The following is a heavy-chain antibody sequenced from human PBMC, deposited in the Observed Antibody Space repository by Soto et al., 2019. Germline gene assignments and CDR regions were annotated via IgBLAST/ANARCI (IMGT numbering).Heavy chain of an antibody. CDR2: ISGSSTYI. CDR3: ARGDGTVLYNSGWSPRY. J-gene: IGHJ4*02. Sequence: EVQLVESGGGLVKPGESLRVSCAASGFTFSYYSLHWVRQAPGKGLEWVSSISGSSTYIYYADRVKGRFTISRDNAKNSLYLRMDRLRAEDTAVYYCARGDGTVLYNSGWSPRYWGQGTLVTVSS. CDR1: GFTFSYYS. D-gene: IGHD6-19*01. V-gene: IGHV3-21*04.